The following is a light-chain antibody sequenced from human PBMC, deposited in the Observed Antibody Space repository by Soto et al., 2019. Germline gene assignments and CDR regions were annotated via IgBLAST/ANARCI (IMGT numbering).Light chain of an antibody. J-gene: IGKJ1*01. CDR3: QQYGSSPT. CDR1: QDISNW. V-gene: IGKV1-12*01. Sequence: EIQMTQSPSSVSASVGDRVTITCRASQDISNWLAWYQQKPGKAPKLLIYAAYKLQSGVPSRFSGSGSGTDFTLTISRLEPEDFAVYYCQQYGSSPTFGQGTKVDIK. CDR2: AAY.